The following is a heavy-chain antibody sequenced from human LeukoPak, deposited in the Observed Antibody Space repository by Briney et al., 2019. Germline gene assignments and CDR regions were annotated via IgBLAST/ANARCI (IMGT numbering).Heavy chain of an antibody. J-gene: IGHJ5*02. CDR2: IIPIFGTA. CDR1: GGTFSSYA. V-gene: IGHV1-69*06. CDR3: ARDLIRGYDSSGYYPNWFDP. D-gene: IGHD3-22*01. Sequence: ASVKVSCKASGGTFSSYAISWVRQAPGQGLEWMGGIIPIFGTANYAQKFQGRVTITADKSTSTAYMELSSLRSEDTAVYYCARDLIRGYDSSGYYPNWFDPWGQGTLVTVSS.